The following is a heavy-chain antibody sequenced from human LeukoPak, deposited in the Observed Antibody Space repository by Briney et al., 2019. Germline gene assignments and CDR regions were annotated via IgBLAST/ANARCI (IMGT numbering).Heavy chain of an antibody. J-gene: IGHJ4*02. CDR2: INHSGST. V-gene: IGHV4-34*01. CDR1: GVSFSGYY. D-gene: IGHD6-13*01. CDR3: ARGSDTAAGLY. Sequence: SETLSLTCAVYGVSFSGYYWSWIRQPPGKGLEWIGGINHSGSTNYNPSLKSRVSISVDSSKNQFSLKLSSVTAADTAVYYCARGSDTAAGLYWGQGTLVTVSS.